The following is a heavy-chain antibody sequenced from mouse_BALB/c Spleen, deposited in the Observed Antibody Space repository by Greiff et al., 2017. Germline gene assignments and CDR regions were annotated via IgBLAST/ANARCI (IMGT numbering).Heavy chain of an antibody. D-gene: IGHD1-1*01. V-gene: IGHV5-17*02. CDR1: GFTFSSFG. J-gene: IGHJ1*01. CDR3: ARGYYGSSHWYFDV. CDR2: ISSGSSTI. Sequence: VQLKESGGGLVQPGGSRKLSCAASGFTFSSFGMHWVRQAPEKGLEWVAYISSGSSTIYYADTVKGRFTISRDNPKNTLFLQMTSLRSEDTAMYYCARGYYGSSHWYFDVWGAGTTVTVSS.